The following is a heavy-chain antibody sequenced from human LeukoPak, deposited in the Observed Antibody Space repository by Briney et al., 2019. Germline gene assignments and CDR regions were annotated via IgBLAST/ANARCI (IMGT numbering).Heavy chain of an antibody. CDR3: AGHHQAYSRTY. Sequence: GGSLRLSCAASGFTFSHYWMHWVRQAPGKGLVWVSRISTDGSSTTYADSVKGRFTISRDNAKNTLFLQMNSLRAEDTAVYYCAGHHQAYSRTYWGQGTLVTVSS. D-gene: IGHD6-13*01. J-gene: IGHJ4*02. V-gene: IGHV3-74*01. CDR1: GFTFSHYW. CDR2: ISTDGSST.